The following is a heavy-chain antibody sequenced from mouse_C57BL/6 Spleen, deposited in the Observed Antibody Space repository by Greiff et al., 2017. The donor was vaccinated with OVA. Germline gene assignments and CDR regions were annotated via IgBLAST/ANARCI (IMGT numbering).Heavy chain of an antibody. CDR3: AECYGSSCWYCDV. CDR1: GFSLTSYG. Sequence: VQLQQPGPGLVQPSQCLSISCTASGFSLTSYGVHWVRQPPGKGLEWLGVIWSGGSTDYNAAFISRLSISKVNSKSQVFFIMISLQADDTAVDYCAECYGSSCWYCDVWGTGTTVTVSS. J-gene: IGHJ1*03. CDR2: IWSGGST. D-gene: IGHD1-1*01. V-gene: IGHV2-4*01.